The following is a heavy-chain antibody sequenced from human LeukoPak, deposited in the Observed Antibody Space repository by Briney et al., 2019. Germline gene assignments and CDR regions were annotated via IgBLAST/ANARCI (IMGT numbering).Heavy chain of an antibody. V-gene: IGHV3-30*18. CDR3: AKLLVEMATPGDYYGMDV. D-gene: IGHD5-24*01. Sequence: GGSLRLSCAASGFTFRSYGMHWVRQAPGKGLEWVAVISYDGSNKYYADSVKGRFTISRDNSKNTLYLQMNSLRAEDTAVYYCAKLLVEMATPGDYYGMDVWGQGTTVTVSS. CDR1: GFTFRSYG. CDR2: ISYDGSNK. J-gene: IGHJ6*02.